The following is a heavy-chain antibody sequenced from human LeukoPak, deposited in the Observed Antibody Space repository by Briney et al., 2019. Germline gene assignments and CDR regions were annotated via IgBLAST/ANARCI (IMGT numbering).Heavy chain of an antibody. CDR2: ISWNSGSI. CDR3: AKVSSIAVAGDFDY. J-gene: IGHJ4*02. V-gene: IGHV3-9*01. D-gene: IGHD6-19*01. Sequence: GTSLRLSCAASGFTFDDYAMHWVRQAPGKGLEWVSGISWNSGSIGYADSVKGRFTISRDNAKNSLYLQMNSLRAEDTALYYCAKVSSIAVAGDFDYWGQGTLVTVSS. CDR1: GFTFDDYA.